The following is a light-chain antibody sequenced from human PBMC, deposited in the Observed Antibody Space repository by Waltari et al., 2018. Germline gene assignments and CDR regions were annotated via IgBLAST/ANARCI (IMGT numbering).Light chain of an antibody. Sequence: IQMTQSPSTLSESVGDSVTITCRASQSISSWLAWYQHKPGKAPKLLIYQASSLDTGVPSRFSGSGSGTEFTLTISSLQPDDFATYYCQQFNSYPWTFGQGTKVEIK. V-gene: IGKV1-5*03. CDR1: QSISSW. CDR2: QAS. J-gene: IGKJ1*01. CDR3: QQFNSYPWT.